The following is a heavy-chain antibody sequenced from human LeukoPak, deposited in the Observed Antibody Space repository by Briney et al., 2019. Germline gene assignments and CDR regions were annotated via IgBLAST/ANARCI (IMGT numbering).Heavy chain of an antibody. Sequence: PGGSLKLSCAASGFAFGSYVMSWVRQAPGKGLEWVSAMSGSGGTAYYADSVKGRFTISRDNSKDTLYLQMSSLRAEDTAVYYCAKDGYYSSFYCWGQGTLVTVSS. D-gene: IGHD2-15*01. V-gene: IGHV3-23*01. CDR1: GFAFGSYV. CDR3: AKDGYYSSFYC. CDR2: MSGSGGTA. J-gene: IGHJ4*02.